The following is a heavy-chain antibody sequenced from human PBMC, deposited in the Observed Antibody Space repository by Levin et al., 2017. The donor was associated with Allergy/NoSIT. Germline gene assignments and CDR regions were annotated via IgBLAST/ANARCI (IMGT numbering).Heavy chain of an antibody. V-gene: IGHV4-59*01. CDR3: ARGFYCSSTSCYAGYFDY. Sequence: SETLSLTCTVSGGSISSYYWSWIRQPPGKGLEWIGYIYYSGSTNYNPSLKSRVTISVDTSKNQFSLKLSSVTAADTAVYYCARGFYCSSTSCYAGYFDYWGQGTLVTVSS. J-gene: IGHJ4*02. D-gene: IGHD2-2*01. CDR1: GGSISSYY. CDR2: IYYSGST.